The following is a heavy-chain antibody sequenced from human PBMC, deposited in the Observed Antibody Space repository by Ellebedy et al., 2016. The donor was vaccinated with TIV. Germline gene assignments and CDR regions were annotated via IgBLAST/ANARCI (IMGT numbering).Heavy chain of an antibody. D-gene: IGHD4-23*01. CDR2: INPNSGGT. Sequence: AASVKVSCKASGCTFTGYYMHWVRPAPEQGLEWMGWINPNSGGTRYAKKFQGRVTMTRDTSISTVYMELSSLTSDDTAVYYCARAMSGGSNWFDPWGQGTLVTVSS. CDR3: ARAMSGGSNWFDP. V-gene: IGHV1-2*02. J-gene: IGHJ5*02. CDR1: GCTFTGYY.